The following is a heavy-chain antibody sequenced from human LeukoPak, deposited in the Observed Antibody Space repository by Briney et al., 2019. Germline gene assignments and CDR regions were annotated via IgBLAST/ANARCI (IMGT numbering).Heavy chain of an antibody. CDR1: GFTFSSYS. CDR2: ISSSSSYI. Sequence: GGSLRLSCAASGFTFSSYSMNWVRQAPGKGLEWVSSISSSSSYIYYADSVKGRFTISKDNAKNSLYLQMNSLRAEDTAVYYCASKDFWSGYRHWGQGTLVTVSS. CDR3: ASKDFWSGYRH. V-gene: IGHV3-21*01. J-gene: IGHJ4*02. D-gene: IGHD3-3*01.